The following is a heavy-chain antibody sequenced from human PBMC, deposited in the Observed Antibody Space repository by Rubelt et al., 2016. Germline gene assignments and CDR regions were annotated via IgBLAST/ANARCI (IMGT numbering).Heavy chain of an antibody. Sequence: GGGLVQPGGSLRLSCAASGFTFTGYWMHWVRQAPGKGLVWVSRIINDGSTTDYADSVKGRFTISRDNAKNTLYLQMNSLRAEDTAVYYCARGGYSYIFDYWGQGTLVTVSS. V-gene: IGHV3-74*01. CDR1: GFTFTGYW. CDR2: IINDGSTT. D-gene: IGHD5-18*01. CDR3: ARGGYSYIFDY. J-gene: IGHJ4*02.